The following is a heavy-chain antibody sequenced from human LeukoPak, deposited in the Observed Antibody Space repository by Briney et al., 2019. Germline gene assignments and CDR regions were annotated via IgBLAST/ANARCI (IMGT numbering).Heavy chain of an antibody. J-gene: IGHJ6*02. CDR3: ARRAYCNGDCTRHYSYYYSMDV. CDR1: GYSFSTYW. Sequence: GESLKISCKGSGYSFSTYWIGWVRQMPGKGLEWMGIIYPGSSNTRYSPTFQGQVTISADKPISTAYLQWSSLKASDTAMYYCARRAYCNGDCTRHYSYYYSMDVWGQGTTVTVSS. CDR2: IYPGSSNT. D-gene: IGHD2-21*02. V-gene: IGHV5-51*01.